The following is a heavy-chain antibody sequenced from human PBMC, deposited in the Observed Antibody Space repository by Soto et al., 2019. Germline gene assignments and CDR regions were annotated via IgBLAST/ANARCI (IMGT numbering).Heavy chain of an antibody. V-gene: IGHV1-69*06. CDR3: ARAVYYDFRYYYYYYGMDV. CDR1: GGTFSSYA. Sequence: SSVKVSCKASGGTFSSYAISWVRQAPGQGLEWMGGIIPIFGTANYAQKFQGRVTITADKSTSTAYMELSSLRSEDTAVYYCARAVYYDFRYYYYYYGMDVWGQGTTVTVSS. D-gene: IGHD3-3*01. J-gene: IGHJ6*02. CDR2: IIPIFGTA.